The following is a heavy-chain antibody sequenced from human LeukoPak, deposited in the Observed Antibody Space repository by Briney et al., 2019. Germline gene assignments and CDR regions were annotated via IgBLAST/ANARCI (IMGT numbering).Heavy chain of an antibody. CDR3: PREEEVAGTAIDY. Sequence: PGGSLRLSFAASGFTFSSYAMSWVRQAPGKGLEWVSAISGSGGSTYYADSVKGRFTISRDNSKNTLYLQMNSLRAEDTAVYYCPREEEVAGTAIDYWGQGTLVTVSS. J-gene: IGHJ4*02. D-gene: IGHD6-19*01. V-gene: IGHV3-23*01. CDR2: ISGSGGST. CDR1: GFTFSSYA.